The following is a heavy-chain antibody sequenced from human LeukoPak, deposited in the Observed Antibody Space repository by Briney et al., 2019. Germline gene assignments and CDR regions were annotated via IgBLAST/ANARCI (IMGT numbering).Heavy chain of an antibody. CDR1: GFTFSSYS. Sequence: GGSLRLSCAASGFTFSSYSMSWVRQAPGKGLEWVSVIYSGGSTYYADSVKGRFTISRDNSKNTLYLQMNSLRAEDTAVYYCARDLYDRGGSYRLDYWGQGTLVTVSS. V-gene: IGHV3-66*01. J-gene: IGHJ4*02. CDR3: ARDLYDRGGSYRLDY. D-gene: IGHD1-26*01. CDR2: IYSGGST.